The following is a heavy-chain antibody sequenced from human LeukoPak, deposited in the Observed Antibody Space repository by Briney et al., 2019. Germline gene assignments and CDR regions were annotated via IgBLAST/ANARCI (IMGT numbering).Heavy chain of an antibody. V-gene: IGHV3-23*01. Sequence: GGSLRLSCAASGFTFSSYAMSWVRQAPGKGLEWVSAISGSGGSTYYADSVKGRFTISRDNSKNTLYLQMNSLRAEDTAVYYYAKDRASSGWFLTFDYWGQGALVTVSS. CDR3: AKDRASSGWFLTFDY. J-gene: IGHJ4*02. CDR1: GFTFSSYA. D-gene: IGHD6-19*01. CDR2: ISGSGGST.